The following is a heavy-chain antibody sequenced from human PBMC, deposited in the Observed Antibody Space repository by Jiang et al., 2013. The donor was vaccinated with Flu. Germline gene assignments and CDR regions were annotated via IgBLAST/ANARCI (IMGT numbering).Heavy chain of an antibody. J-gene: IGHJ4*02. CDR1: GGSISSYY. Sequence: VKPSETLSLTCTVSGGSISSYYWSWIRQPPREGTGVDWVYLLQWEHQLQPSLKSRVTISVDTSKNQFSLKLSSVTAADTAVYYCARMVRGSRGETEEINFDYWGQGTLVTVSS. V-gene: IGHV4-59*01. CDR3: ARMVRGSRGETEEINFDY. CDR2: LLQWEH. D-gene: IGHD3-10*01.